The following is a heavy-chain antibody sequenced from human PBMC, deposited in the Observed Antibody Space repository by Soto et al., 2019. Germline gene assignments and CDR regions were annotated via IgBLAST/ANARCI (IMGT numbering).Heavy chain of an antibody. Sequence: GASVKVSCKASGGTFSSYAISWVRQAPGQGLEWMGGIIPIFGTANYAQKFQGRVTITADESTSTAYMELSSLRSEDTAVYYCARDYGGIVVVPAPYYGMDVWGQGTTVTVSS. D-gene: IGHD2-2*01. CDR3: ARDYGGIVVVPAPYYGMDV. J-gene: IGHJ6*02. CDR2: IIPIFGTA. V-gene: IGHV1-69*13. CDR1: GGTFSSYA.